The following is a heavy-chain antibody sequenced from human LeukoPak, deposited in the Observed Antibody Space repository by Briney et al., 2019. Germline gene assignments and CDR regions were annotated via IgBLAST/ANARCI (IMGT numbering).Heavy chain of an antibody. D-gene: IGHD6-13*01. CDR3: AFQQLESDNWFDP. J-gene: IGHJ5*02. CDR1: GFNSGNYW. Sequence: SGGSLRLSCAASGFNSGNYWMSWVRQAPGQRLEWLANIKQDGIETYYLDSVKGRFTISRDSARNSVYLQMNSLRAEDTAVYYCAFQQLESDNWFDPWGQGTLVTVSS. CDR2: IKQDGIET. V-gene: IGHV3-7*01.